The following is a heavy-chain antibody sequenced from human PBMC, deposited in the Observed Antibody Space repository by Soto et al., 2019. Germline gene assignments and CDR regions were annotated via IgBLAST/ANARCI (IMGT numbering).Heavy chain of an antibody. J-gene: IGHJ5*02. Sequence: SETLSLTCTVSGGSISSYYWSWIRQPPGKGLEWIGYIYYSRSTNYNPSLKSRVTISVDTSKNQFSLKLSSVTAADTAVYYCVKRSISNWFDPWGQGTLVTVSS. CDR1: GGSISSYY. CDR2: IYYSRST. V-gene: IGHV4-59*01. D-gene: IGHD3-10*01. CDR3: VKRSISNWFDP.